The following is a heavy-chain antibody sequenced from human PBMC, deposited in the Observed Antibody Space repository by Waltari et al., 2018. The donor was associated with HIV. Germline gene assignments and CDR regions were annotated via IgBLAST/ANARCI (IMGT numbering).Heavy chain of an antibody. J-gene: IGHJ6*02. CDR3: TTCDSGEKSYYYYSGMDV. D-gene: IGHD4-17*01. CDR1: ALRLASFG. V-gene: IGHV3-23*01. CDR2: ISGSGGGT. Sequence: EVKLLESGGGLIQPGGSLRRHCRTSALRLASFGLNWGRQVPGKGLDWVASISGSGGGTHYADSVRGRFTISRDTSKNTVSLHMNSLRAEDTATYYCTTCDSGEKSYYYYSGMDVWGQGTTVIVSS.